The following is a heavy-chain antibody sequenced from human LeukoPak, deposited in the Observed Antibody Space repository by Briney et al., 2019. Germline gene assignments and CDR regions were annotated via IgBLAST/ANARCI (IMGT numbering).Heavy chain of an antibody. CDR3: AREISMFVNAFDL. CDR1: GFTFSNSG. J-gene: IGHJ3*01. D-gene: IGHD3-10*02. CDR2: IWYDGSNE. Sequence: SGGSLRLSCAASGFTFSNSGMHWVRQAPGKGLEWVAVIWYDGSNEYYADAVKSRFIISRDNSMNTVHLQMNSLRVEDTSVYYCAREISMFVNAFDLWGQGTLVAVSS. V-gene: IGHV3-33*01.